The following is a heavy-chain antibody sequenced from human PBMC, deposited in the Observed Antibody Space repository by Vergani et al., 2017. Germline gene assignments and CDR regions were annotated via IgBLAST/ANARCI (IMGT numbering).Heavy chain of an antibody. CDR1: GCTFNSYA. D-gene: IGHD2-2*01. J-gene: IGHJ3*01. CDR3: AKVCGSTSCPYGGGAFDV. Sequence: QLLESGGGLIQPWGSLRLSCAASGCTFNSYAMTWVRQAPGKGLEWVSGINNNGGSTYYADSVKGRFTISRDNSKNTLYLQMTDLRAEDTATYYCAKVCGSTSCPYGGGAFDVWGHGTMVTVSS. CDR2: INNNGGST. V-gene: IGHV3-23*01.